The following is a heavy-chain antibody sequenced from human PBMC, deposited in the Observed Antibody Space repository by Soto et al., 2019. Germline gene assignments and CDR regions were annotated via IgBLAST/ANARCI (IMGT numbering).Heavy chain of an antibody. J-gene: IGHJ4*02. CDR1: GFTFSNCG. D-gene: IGHD6-6*01. Sequence: GGSLRLSCVASGFTFSNCGMHWVRQAPGKGLEWVAVISNDENIKQYADSVRGRFAISRDNSKNTLYLQMTSLRAEDTAIYYCARGLRSVLDYWGQGTLVTVS. CDR2: ISNDENIK. V-gene: IGHV3-33*01. CDR3: ARGLRSVLDY.